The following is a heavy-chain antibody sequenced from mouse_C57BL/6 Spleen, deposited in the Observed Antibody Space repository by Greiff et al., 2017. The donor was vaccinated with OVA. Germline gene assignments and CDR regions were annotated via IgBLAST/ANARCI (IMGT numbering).Heavy chain of an antibody. CDR3: ARGDYAMDY. V-gene: IGHV1-81*01. Sequence: QVHVKQSGAELARPGASVKLSCKASGYTFTSYGISWVKQRTGQGLEWIGEIYPRSGNTYYNEKFKGKATLTVDKSSSTAYMELRSLTSEDSAVYYCARGDYAMDYWGQGTSVTVSS. CDR1: GYTFTSYG. J-gene: IGHJ4*01. CDR2: IYPRSGNT.